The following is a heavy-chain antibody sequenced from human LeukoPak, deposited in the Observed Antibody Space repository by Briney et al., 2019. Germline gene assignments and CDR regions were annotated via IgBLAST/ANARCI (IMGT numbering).Heavy chain of an antibody. V-gene: IGHV3-7*01. CDR3: ARGLGSGWYNGLFHLDY. CDR1: GFTFSSYW. CDR2: IKQDGSEK. D-gene: IGHD6-19*01. Sequence: PGGSLRLSCAASGFTFSSYWMSWVRQAPGKGLEWVANIKQDGSEKYYVDSVKGRFTISRDNAKNSLYLQMNSLRAEDTAVYYCARGLGSGWYNGLFHLDYWVQGARVTVSS. J-gene: IGHJ4*02.